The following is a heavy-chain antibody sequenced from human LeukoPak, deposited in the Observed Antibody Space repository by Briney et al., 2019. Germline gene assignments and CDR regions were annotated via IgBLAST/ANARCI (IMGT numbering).Heavy chain of an antibody. J-gene: IGHJ3*02. CDR1: GGSFSGYY. Sequence: SETLSLTCAVYGGSFSGYYWSWIRQPPGKGLEWIGEINHSGSTNYNPSLKSRVTISVDTSKNQFSLKLSSVTAADTAAYYCARARSGPDAFDIWGQGTMVTVSS. D-gene: IGHD6-19*01. CDR2: INHSGST. V-gene: IGHV4-34*01. CDR3: ARARSGPDAFDI.